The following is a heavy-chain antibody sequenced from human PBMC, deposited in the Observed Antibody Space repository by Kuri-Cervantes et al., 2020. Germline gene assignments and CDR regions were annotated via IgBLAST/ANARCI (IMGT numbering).Heavy chain of an antibody. V-gene: IGHV4-39*01. CDR1: SGSMSSSTYY. D-gene: IGHD2-2*01. J-gene: IGHJ6*03. CDR3: ARRVDCSSTSCYAGTYYYYMDV. Sequence: GSLRLSCIVSSGSMSSSTYYWGWIRQPPGKGLEWIGSIYYSGSTYYNPSLKSRVTISVDTSKNQFSLKLSSVTAADTAVYYCARRVDCSSTSCYAGTYYYYMDVWGKGTTVTVSS. CDR2: IYYSGST.